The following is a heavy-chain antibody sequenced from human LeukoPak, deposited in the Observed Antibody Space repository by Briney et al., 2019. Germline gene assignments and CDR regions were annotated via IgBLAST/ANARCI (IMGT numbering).Heavy chain of an antibody. V-gene: IGHV1-69*05. CDR3: ASYTYYYDSSGRRWFDP. CDR2: IIPIFGTA. Sequence: SVKVSCKASGGTFSTYAINWVRQAPGQGLEWMGGIIPIFGTAKYAQKFQGRVTITTDESTSTAYMELSSLRSEDTAVYYCASYTYYYDSSGRRWFDPWGQGTLVTVSS. CDR1: GGTFSTYA. J-gene: IGHJ5*02. D-gene: IGHD3-22*01.